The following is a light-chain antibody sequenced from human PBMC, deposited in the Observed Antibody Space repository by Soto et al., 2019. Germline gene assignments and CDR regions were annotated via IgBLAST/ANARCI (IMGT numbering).Light chain of an antibody. CDR3: ATWDGSLRALV. CDR1: TSNIEKNS. V-gene: IGLV1-51*01. J-gene: IGLJ2*01. CDR2: DTT. Sequence: QAVLTQAPSVSAAPGQKVTISCSGSTSNIEKNSVSWYQQLPGTAPKLLIYDTTKRPSGVPDRFSGSKSGTSATLGITGLQTGDEADYYCATWDGSLRALVFGGGTKLTVL.